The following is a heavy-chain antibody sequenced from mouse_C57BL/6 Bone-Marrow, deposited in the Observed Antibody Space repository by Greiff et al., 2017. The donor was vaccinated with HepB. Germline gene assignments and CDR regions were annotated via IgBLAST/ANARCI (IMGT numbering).Heavy chain of an antibody. CDR1: GYTFTDYS. Sequence: EVQLQQSGPELVRPGASVKISCKASGYTFTDYSMNWVKQSHGQGLEWIGDINPTNGGTNYNQKFKGKATLTVDKSSSTAYMELRSLTSEDTAVYYCARTSSSSWFAYWGQGTLVTVSA. CDR2: INPTNGGT. V-gene: IGHV1-18*01. CDR3: ARTSSSSWFAY. J-gene: IGHJ3*01. D-gene: IGHD1-1*01.